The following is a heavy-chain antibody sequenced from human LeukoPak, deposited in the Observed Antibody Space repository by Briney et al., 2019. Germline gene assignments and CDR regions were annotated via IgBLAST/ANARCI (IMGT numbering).Heavy chain of an antibody. V-gene: IGHV1-18*01. CDR1: GYTFTSYG. D-gene: IGHD1-26*01. CDR3: ARDYMGTVGATYFDY. J-gene: IGHJ4*02. CDR2: ISAYNGNT. Sequence: ASVKVSCKASGYTFTSYGISWVRQAPGQGLEWMGWISAYNGNTNYAQKLQGRVTMTTDTSTSTAYMGLRSLRSDDTAVYYCARDYMGTVGATYFDYWGQGTLVTVSS.